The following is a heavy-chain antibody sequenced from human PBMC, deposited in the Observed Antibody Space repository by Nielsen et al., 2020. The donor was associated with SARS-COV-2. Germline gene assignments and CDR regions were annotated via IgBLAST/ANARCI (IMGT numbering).Heavy chain of an antibody. D-gene: IGHD3-10*01. J-gene: IGHJ6*02. CDR2: FDPEDGET. CDR1: GYTLTELS. CDR3: ANLYGSGSYDSGMDV. V-gene: IGHV1-24*01. Sequence: ASVKVSCKVSGYTLTELSMHWVRQAPGKGLEWMGGFDPEDGETIYAQKFQGRVTMTEDTSTDTAYMELSSLRSEDTAVYYCANLYGSGSYDSGMDVWGQGTTVTVSS.